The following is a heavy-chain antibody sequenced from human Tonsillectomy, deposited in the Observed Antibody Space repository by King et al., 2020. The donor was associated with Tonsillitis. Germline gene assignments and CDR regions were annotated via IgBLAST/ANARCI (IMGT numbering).Heavy chain of an antibody. CDR1: GFSVSSHY. CDR2: IYGGGTT. D-gene: IGHD3-22*01. CDR3: ARVNYYDSSGYWSPYYFDY. V-gene: IGHV3-53*01. Sequence: VQLVESGGGLMQPGGSLRLSCAASGFSVSSHYMSWVRQAPGKGLEWVSVIYGGGTTYYADFVKGQFTISRDNSENTLYLQMNSLRAEDTAMYYCARVNYYDSSGYWSPYYFDYWGQGTLVTVSS. J-gene: IGHJ4*02.